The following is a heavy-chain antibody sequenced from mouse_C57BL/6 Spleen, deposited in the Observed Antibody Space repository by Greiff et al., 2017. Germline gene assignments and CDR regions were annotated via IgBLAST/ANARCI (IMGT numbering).Heavy chain of an antibody. Sequence: VKLMESGAELVKPGASVKLSCKASGYTFTEYTIHWVKQRSGQGLEWIGWFYPGSGSIKYNEKFKDKATLTADKSSSTVYMELSRLTSEDSAVYFCARHEEDYGSSYYAMDYWGQGTSVTVSS. V-gene: IGHV1-62-2*01. CDR2: FYPGSGSI. CDR1: GYTFTEYT. J-gene: IGHJ4*01. CDR3: ARHEEDYGSSYYAMDY. D-gene: IGHD1-1*01.